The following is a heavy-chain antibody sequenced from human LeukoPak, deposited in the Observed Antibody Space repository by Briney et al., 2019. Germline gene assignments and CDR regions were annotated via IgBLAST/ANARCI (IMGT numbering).Heavy chain of an antibody. J-gene: IGHJ6*02. CDR1: LDSTTSNF. CDR3: AREIVAVAWGYGMDV. D-gene: IGHD6-19*01. Sequence: PSETLSLTCTVSLDSTTSNFWSWVRQPPGKGLEWIGEIHRSGSPNYNPSLQSRVTISIDRSRNQIALELSSVTAADTAVYYCAREIVAVAWGYGMDVWGQGTTVTVSS. V-gene: IGHV4-4*02. CDR2: IHRSGSP.